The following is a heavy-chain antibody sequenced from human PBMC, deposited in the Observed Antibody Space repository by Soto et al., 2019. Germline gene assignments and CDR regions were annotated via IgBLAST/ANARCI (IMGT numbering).Heavy chain of an antibody. CDR3: ARDFRWHFDY. J-gene: IGHJ4*02. V-gene: IGHV3-33*01. D-gene: IGHD2-15*01. Sequence: GGSLRLSCAASGLTFSSYGMHWVRQARGKGLEWVAVIWYDGSNKFYADSVKGRFTISRDNSKNTLYLQMNSLRAEDTAVYYCARDFRWHFDYWGQGTLVTVS. CDR2: IWYDGSNK. CDR1: GLTFSSYG.